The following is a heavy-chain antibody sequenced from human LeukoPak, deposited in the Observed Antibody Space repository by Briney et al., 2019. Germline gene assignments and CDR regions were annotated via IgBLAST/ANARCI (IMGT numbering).Heavy chain of an antibody. Sequence: SVKVSCKASGGTFSSYAISWVRQAPGQGLEWMGGIIPIFGTANYAQKFQGRVTITADESTSTAYMELSSLRSDDTAVYYCARESRYDYVWGSYRYSAIASPFDYWGQGTLVTVSS. CDR3: ARESRYDYVWGSYRYSAIASPFDY. J-gene: IGHJ4*02. CDR1: GGTFSSYA. V-gene: IGHV1-69*13. D-gene: IGHD3-16*02. CDR2: IIPIFGTA.